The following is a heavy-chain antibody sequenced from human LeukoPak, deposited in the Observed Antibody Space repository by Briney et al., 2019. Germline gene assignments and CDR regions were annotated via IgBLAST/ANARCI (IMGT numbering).Heavy chain of an antibody. Sequence: HAGGSLRLSCAASGFTFNSYAMSWVRQAPGKGLEWVSAISGTGGSTYYADSVKGRFTISRDNSKNTLYLQMNSLRAEDTAVYYCAKGSSYASGSYPEYWGQGSLVTVSS. J-gene: IGHJ4*02. CDR1: GFTFNSYA. V-gene: IGHV3-23*01. CDR2: ISGTGGST. CDR3: AKGSSYASGSYPEY. D-gene: IGHD3-10*01.